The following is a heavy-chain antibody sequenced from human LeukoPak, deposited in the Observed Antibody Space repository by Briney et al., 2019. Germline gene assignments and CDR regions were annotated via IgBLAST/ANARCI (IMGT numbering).Heavy chain of an antibody. J-gene: IGHJ4*02. CDR1: GITLSSYG. CDR3: AKRGVVIRVILVGFHKEAYYFDS. V-gene: IGHV3-23*01. CDR2: ISDRGSRT. D-gene: IGHD3-22*01. Sequence: GGSLRLSCAVSGITLSSYGMSCVRQAPGKGVEWVAGISDRGSRTNYADSVKGRFTISTDNPKNTLYLQMNSLRAEDTAVYFCAKRGVVIRVILVGFHKEAYYFDSWGQGALVTVSS.